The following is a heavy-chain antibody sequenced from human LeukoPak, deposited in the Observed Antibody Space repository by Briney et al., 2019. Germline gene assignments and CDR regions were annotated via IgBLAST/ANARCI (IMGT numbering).Heavy chain of an antibody. CDR1: GGSISSGNYY. V-gene: IGHV4-61*02. J-gene: IGHJ4*02. CDR3: AREDEGGQKPGGWLQLCL. Sequence: PSQTLSLTCIVSGGSISSGNYYWSWIRQPAGKALEWIGRIYTSGSTNYNPSLKSRVTISVDRSRNQFSLELKSVTAADTAVYYCAREDEGGQKPGGWLQLCLWGQGTPVTVSS. D-gene: IGHD5-24*01. CDR2: IYTSGST.